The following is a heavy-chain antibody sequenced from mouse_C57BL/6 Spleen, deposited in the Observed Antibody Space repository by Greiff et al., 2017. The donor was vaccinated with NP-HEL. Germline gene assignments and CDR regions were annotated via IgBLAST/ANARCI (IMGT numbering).Heavy chain of an antibody. CDR1: GYAFSSYW. Sequence: QVQLQQSGAELVKPGASVKISCKASGYAFSSYWMNWVKQRPGKGLEWIGQIYPGDGDTNYNGKFQGKATLTADKSSSTAYMQLSSLTSEDSAVYFCERGPYYYGSSPLWYFDVWGTGTTVTVSS. V-gene: IGHV1-80*01. D-gene: IGHD1-1*01. CDR3: ERGPYYYGSSPLWYFDV. CDR2: IYPGDGDT. J-gene: IGHJ1*03.